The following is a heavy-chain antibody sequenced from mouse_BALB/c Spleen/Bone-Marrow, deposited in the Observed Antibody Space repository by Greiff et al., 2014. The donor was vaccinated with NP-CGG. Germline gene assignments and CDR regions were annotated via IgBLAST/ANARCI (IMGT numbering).Heavy chain of an antibody. CDR2: IWSDGST. CDR3: ARNGNFFAMDS. Sequence: VKVVESGPGLVAPSQSLSITCTISGFSLTRYGVHWVRQPPGKGLEWLVVIWSDGSTTYNSALKSRLSITKDNSKSQVFLKMNSLQTDDTAMYYCARNGNFFAMDSWGQGTSVTVSS. V-gene: IGHV2-6-1*01. D-gene: IGHD2-1*01. J-gene: IGHJ4*01. CDR1: GFSLTRYG.